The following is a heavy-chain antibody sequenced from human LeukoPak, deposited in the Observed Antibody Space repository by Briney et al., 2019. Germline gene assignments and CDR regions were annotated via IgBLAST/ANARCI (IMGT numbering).Heavy chain of an antibody. J-gene: IGHJ4*02. CDR1: GYTFTGHY. V-gene: IGHV1-2*02. Sequence: ASVKVSCKASGYTFTGHYMHWVRQAPGQGLEWMGWINPNSGGTNYAQKFQGRVTMTRDTSISTAYMELSRLRSDDTAVYYCARDMVRGVIPYRDYWGQGTLVTVSS. D-gene: IGHD3-10*01. CDR3: ARDMVRGVIPYRDY. CDR2: INPNSGGT.